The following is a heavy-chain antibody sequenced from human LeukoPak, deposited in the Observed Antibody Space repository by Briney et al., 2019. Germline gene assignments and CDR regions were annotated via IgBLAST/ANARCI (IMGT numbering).Heavy chain of an antibody. V-gene: IGHV3-30*02. Sequence: PGGSLRLSCAASGFTFSSYGMHWVRQAPGKGLEWVAFIRYDGGNKYYADSVKGRFTISRDNSKNTLYLQMNSPRAEDTAVYYCARQWLVRGFDYWGQGTLVTVSS. D-gene: IGHD6-19*01. CDR3: ARQWLVRGFDY. J-gene: IGHJ4*02. CDR1: GFTFSSYG. CDR2: IRYDGGNK.